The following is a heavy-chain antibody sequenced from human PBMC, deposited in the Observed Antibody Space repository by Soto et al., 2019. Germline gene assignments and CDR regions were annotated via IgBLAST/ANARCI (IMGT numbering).Heavy chain of an antibody. J-gene: IGHJ4*02. V-gene: IGHV1-69*13. Sequence: GASVKVSCKASGGTFSSYAISWVRQAPGQGLEWMGGIIPIFGTANYAQKFQGRVTITADESTSTAYMELSSLRSEDTAVYYCASRGYCSGGICYPVDWGQGTLVTVSS. CDR3: ASRGYCSGGICYPVD. D-gene: IGHD2-15*01. CDR1: GGTFSSYA. CDR2: IIPIFGTA.